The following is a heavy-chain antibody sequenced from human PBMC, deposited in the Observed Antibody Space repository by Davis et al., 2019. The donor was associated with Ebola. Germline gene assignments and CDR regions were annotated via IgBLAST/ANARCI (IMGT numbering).Heavy chain of an antibody. CDR1: GFTFSSYW. CDR3: ARGSEVMVFYYYGMDV. Sequence: GGSLRLSCAASGFTFSSYWMSWVRQAPGKGLEWVANINQDGSNKQYVDSVKGRFTISRDNAKNSLYLQMNSLRAEDTAVYYCARGSEVMVFYYYGMDVWGQGTTVTVSS. J-gene: IGHJ6*02. CDR2: INQDGSNK. D-gene: IGHD2-8*01. V-gene: IGHV3-7*04.